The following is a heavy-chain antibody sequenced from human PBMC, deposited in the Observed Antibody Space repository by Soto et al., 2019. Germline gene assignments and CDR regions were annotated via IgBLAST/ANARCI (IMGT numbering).Heavy chain of an antibody. J-gene: IGHJ6*02. Sequence: SETLSLTCTVSGGSISSSSYYWGWIRQPPGKGLEWIGSIYYSGSTYYNPSLKSRVTISVDTSKNQFFLKLSSVTAADTAVYYCASYSSSWYPVGYYYYGMDVWGQRTTVTVSS. CDR1: GGSISSSSYY. V-gene: IGHV4-39*01. CDR3: ASYSSSWYPVGYYYYGMDV. CDR2: IYYSGST. D-gene: IGHD6-13*01.